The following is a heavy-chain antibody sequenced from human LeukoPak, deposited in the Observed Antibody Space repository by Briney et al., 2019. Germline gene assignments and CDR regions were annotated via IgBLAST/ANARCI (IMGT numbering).Heavy chain of an antibody. V-gene: IGHV3-66*01. Sequence: GGSLRLSCAASGFTVSSNYMSWVRQAPGKGLEWVSVIYSGGSTYYADSVKGRFTISRDNSKNTLYLQMNSLRAEDTAVYYCAKGYSPYYYYYYYMDVWGKGTTVTISS. D-gene: IGHD1-1*01. J-gene: IGHJ6*03. CDR2: IYSGGST. CDR1: GFTVSSNY. CDR3: AKGYSPYYYYYYYMDV.